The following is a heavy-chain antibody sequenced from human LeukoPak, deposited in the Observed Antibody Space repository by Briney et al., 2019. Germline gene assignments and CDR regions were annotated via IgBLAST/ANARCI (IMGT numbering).Heavy chain of an antibody. J-gene: IGHJ4*02. CDR2: ISSSSSYI. V-gene: IGHV3-21*04. Sequence: GGSLRLSCAASGFTFSSYSMNWVRQAPGKGLEWVSSISSSSSYIYYADSVKGRFTISRDNSKNTLYLQMNSLRAEDTAVYYCASHSSSWYGFDYWGQGTLVTVSS. D-gene: IGHD6-13*01. CDR3: ASHSSSWYGFDY. CDR1: GFTFSSYS.